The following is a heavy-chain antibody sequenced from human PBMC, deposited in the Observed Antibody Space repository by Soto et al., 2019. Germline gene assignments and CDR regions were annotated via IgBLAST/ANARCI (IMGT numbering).Heavy chain of an antibody. D-gene: IGHD6-6*01. J-gene: IGHJ4*02. V-gene: IGHV3-33*01. Sequence: LRLSCAASGFPFSTYGMHWVRQAPGKGLEWVAVIWYDGSNKYYADSVKGRFTISRDNSKNTLYLQMNSLRAEDTAVYYCARFDGSSLFDYWGQGTLVTSPQ. CDR2: IWYDGSNK. CDR1: GFPFSTYG. CDR3: ARFDGSSLFDY.